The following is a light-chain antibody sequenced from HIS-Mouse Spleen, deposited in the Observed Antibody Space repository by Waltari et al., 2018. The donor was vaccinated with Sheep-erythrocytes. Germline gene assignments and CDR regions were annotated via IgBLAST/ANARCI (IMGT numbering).Light chain of an antibody. CDR3: SSYTSSSTQV. V-gene: IGLV2-14*01. CDR2: EVS. Sequence: QSALTQPASVSGSPGQSITISCTGTSSDVGGYNSVSWYQPHPGKAPKLMIYEVSNRPSGVSNRFSGSKSGNTASLTISGLQAEDEADYYCSSYTSSSTQVFGGGTKLTVL. J-gene: IGLJ2*01. CDR1: SSDVGGYNS.